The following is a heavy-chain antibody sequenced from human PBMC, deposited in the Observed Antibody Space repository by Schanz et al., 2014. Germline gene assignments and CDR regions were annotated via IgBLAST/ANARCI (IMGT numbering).Heavy chain of an antibody. Sequence: EVQLVESGGGLVQPGGSLRLSCTASGFTFSSYSMNWVRQAPGKGLEWVSSISGDHRNTFYADSVKGRFTISRDNSKNTLYLQMNSLRAEDTAVYFCAKIERNEDWGQGTLVTVSS. CDR2: ISGDHRNT. CDR3: AKIERNED. D-gene: IGHD1-1*01. CDR1: GFTFSSYS. J-gene: IGHJ4*02. V-gene: IGHV3-23*04.